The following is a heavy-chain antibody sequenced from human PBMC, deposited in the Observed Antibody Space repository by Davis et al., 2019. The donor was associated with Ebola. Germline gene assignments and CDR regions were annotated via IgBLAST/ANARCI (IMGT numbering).Heavy chain of an antibody. CDR1: GFTFSDYW. V-gene: IGHV3-74*01. Sequence: LSLTCAASGFTFSDYWMHWVRQAPGKGLVWVSRIVTDGGTTYADSVKGRFTISRDNAKSTLYLQMDSLRAEDTAVYYCARGEAVAAPSGGDWGQGTLVTVSS. D-gene: IGHD6-19*01. CDR3: ARGEAVAAPSGGD. J-gene: IGHJ4*02. CDR2: IVTDGGT.